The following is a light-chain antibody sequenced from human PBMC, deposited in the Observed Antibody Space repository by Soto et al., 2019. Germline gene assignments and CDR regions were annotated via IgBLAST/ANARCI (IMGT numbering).Light chain of an antibody. CDR2: AAS. Sequence: DIHMTQSPSSLSASVGDRFTITCRASQNIGIYLNWYQQTPGKAPQLLIYAASSLHSGVPSRFSGSGSGTDFTLTITSLQPEDFATYYCQQSYSTPQWTFGQGTKVDIK. V-gene: IGKV1-39*01. CDR1: QNIGIY. CDR3: QQSYSTPQWT. J-gene: IGKJ1*01.